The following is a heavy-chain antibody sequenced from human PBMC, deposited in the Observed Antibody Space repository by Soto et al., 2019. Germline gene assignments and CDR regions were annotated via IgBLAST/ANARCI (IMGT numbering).Heavy chain of an antibody. CDR3: ARAGHSSGWTPVDY. CDR2: ISGSGGST. Sequence: EVQLLESGGGLVQPGGSLRLSCAASGFTFSSYAMSWVRQAPGKGLEWVSAISGSGGSTYYADSVKGRFTISRDNSKNTLYLQMNSLRAEDTAVYYCARAGHSSGWTPVDYWGQGTLVTVSS. J-gene: IGHJ4*02. D-gene: IGHD6-19*01. CDR1: GFTFSSYA. V-gene: IGHV3-23*01.